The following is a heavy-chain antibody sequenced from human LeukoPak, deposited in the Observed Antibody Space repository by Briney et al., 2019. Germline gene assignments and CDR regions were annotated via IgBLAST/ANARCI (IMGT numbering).Heavy chain of an antibody. V-gene: IGHV3-30*01. D-gene: IGHD3-22*01. J-gene: IGHJ4*02. Sequence: PGGSLRLSCAASEVTFTSYTMHWVRQAPGKGLEGVAVTSYDGSKKYYADSVKGRFTISRDNSKNTLYLQMNSLRAEDTAVYFCARGDHYYDSSGYLYYFDNWGQGTLVTVSS. CDR3: ARGDHYYDSSGYLYYFDN. CDR2: TSYDGSKK. CDR1: EVTFTSYT.